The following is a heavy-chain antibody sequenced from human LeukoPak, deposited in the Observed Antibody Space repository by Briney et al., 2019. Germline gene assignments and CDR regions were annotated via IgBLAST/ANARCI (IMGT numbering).Heavy chain of an antibody. Sequence: ASVTVSCKASGYTFTSYGISWVRQAPGQGLEWMGWISAYNGNTNYAQKLQGRVTMTTDTSTSTAYMELRSLRSDDTAVYYCARGRHYYDSSGLSAFDYWGQGTLVTVSS. V-gene: IGHV1-18*01. D-gene: IGHD3-22*01. CDR3: ARGRHYYDSSGLSAFDY. CDR1: GYTFTSYG. CDR2: ISAYNGNT. J-gene: IGHJ4*02.